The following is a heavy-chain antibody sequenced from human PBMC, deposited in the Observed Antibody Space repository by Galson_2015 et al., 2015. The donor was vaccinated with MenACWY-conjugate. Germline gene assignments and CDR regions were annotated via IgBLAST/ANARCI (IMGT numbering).Heavy chain of an antibody. CDR2: IIPIFGTP. V-gene: IGHV1-69*13. J-gene: IGHJ6*03. Sequence: SVKVSCKASGGTFSRFAISWVRQAPGQGLEWMGGIIPIFGTPNYAQKFQGRVTITADESTSTAYMELSSLRSEDTAVYYCARSWGAVLGTTLDYYYYYMDVWDKGTTVTVSS. CDR1: GGTFSRFA. CDR3: ARSWGAVLGTTLDYYYYYMDV. D-gene: IGHD3-3*02.